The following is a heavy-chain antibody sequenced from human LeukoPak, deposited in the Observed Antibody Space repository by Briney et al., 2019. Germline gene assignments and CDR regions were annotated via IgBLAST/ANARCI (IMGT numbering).Heavy chain of an antibody. D-gene: IGHD3-10*01. V-gene: IGHV1-2*02. J-gene: IGHJ5*02. CDR2: INPNSGGT. Sequence: ASVKVSCKASGYTFTGYYMHWVRQAPGQGLEWMGWINPNSGGTNYAQKFQGRATMTRDTSISTAYMELSRLRSDDTAVYYCARSITMVRGVINILNWFDPWGQGTLVTVSS. CDR1: GYTFTGYY. CDR3: ARSITMVRGVINILNWFDP.